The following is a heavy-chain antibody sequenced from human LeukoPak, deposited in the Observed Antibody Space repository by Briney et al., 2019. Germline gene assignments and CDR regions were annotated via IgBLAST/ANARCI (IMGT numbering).Heavy chain of an antibody. CDR3: ARDLTIVAYYYDSSGYPGYFDY. CDR1: GFTFRSYS. D-gene: IGHD3-22*01. V-gene: IGHV3-21*01. J-gene: IGHJ4*02. CDR2: ISSSSSYI. Sequence: GGSLRLSCAASGFTFRSYSMNWVRQAPGKGLEWVSSISSSSSYIYYADSVKGRFTISRDNAKNSLYLQMNSLRAEDTAVYYCARDLTIVAYYYDSSGYPGYFDYWGQGTLVTVSS.